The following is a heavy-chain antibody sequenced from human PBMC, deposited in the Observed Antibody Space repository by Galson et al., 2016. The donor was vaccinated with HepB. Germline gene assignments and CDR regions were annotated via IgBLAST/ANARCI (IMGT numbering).Heavy chain of an antibody. CDR2: ISSSGSTI. D-gene: IGHD2-2*01. CDR1: GFTFSSYE. V-gene: IGHV3-48*03. Sequence: SLRLSCAASGFTFSSYEMNWVRQAPGKGLEWVSYISSSGSTIYYADSVKGRFTISRDNAKNSLYLQMNSLRAEDTAVYYCARDAGTNRKDQLLQPTYGMDVGGQGTTVTVSS. J-gene: IGHJ6*02. CDR3: ARDAGTNRKDQLLQPTYGMDV.